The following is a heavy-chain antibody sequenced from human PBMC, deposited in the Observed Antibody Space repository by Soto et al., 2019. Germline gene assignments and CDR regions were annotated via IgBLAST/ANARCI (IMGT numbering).Heavy chain of an antibody. V-gene: IGHV4-34*01. CDR2: INHSGST. J-gene: IGHJ6*02. Sequence: SETLSLTCAVYGGSFSGYYWSWIRQPPGKGLEWIGEINHSGSTNYNPSLKSRVTISVDTSKNQFSLKLSSVTAADAAVYYCARERVVTEYYYYYGMDVWGQGTTVTVSS. CDR1: GGSFSGYY. CDR3: ARERVVTEYYYYYGMDV. D-gene: IGHD3-3*01.